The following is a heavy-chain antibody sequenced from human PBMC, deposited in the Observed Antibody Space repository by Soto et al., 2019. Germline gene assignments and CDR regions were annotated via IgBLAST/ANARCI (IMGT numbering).Heavy chain of an antibody. CDR1: GFTFRTYR. D-gene: IGHD6-13*01. J-gene: IGHJ4*02. V-gene: IGHV3-21*01. CDR3: TSGRAYGSSWPDPDYFDY. CDR2: SSSSSTYI. Sequence: GGSLRLSCAASGFTFRTYRLNWVRQAPGKGLEWFSSSSSSSTYIYYADSVKGRFTISRDHAKNSLYVQLTSLRAEDTAVYYWTSGRAYGSSWPDPDYFDYWGQGTLVTVSS.